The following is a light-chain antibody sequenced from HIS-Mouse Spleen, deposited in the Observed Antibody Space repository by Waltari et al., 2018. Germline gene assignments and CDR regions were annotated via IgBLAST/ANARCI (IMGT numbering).Light chain of an antibody. J-gene: IGKJ1*01. CDR3: MQALQTWT. V-gene: IGKV2-28*01. Sequence: DIVMTQSPLSLPVTPGEPASISCRSSQSLLHSNGYNYLDWYLQKPGQSPQLLIYLGSNRASGVPDRFSGSGSGTDFTLKISRVEAEDVGVYYCMQALQTWTFGQGTKVE. CDR1: QSLLHSNGYNY. CDR2: LGS.